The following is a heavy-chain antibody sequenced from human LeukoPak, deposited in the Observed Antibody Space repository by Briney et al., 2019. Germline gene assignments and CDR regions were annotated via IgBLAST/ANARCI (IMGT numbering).Heavy chain of an antibody. CDR3: ARGNYGSGSYYVVDFDY. CDR2: IYHTGNT. J-gene: IGHJ4*02. D-gene: IGHD3-10*01. V-gene: IGHV4-59*12. Sequence: PSETLSLTSTVSIDAIKNDYWNWISQTPGKRLRWIVYIYHTGNTNYNPSLKSRLSMSIDPSKNQFSLNLNSVTAADTAVYYCARGNYGSGSYYVVDFDYWGQGTLVTVSS. CDR1: IDAIKNDY.